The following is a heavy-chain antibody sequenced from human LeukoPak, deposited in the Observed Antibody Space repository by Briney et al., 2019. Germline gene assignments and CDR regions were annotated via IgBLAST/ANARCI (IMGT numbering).Heavy chain of an antibody. CDR2: IYYSGST. CDR3: ARSYYYGSGLNWFDP. D-gene: IGHD3-10*01. V-gene: IGHV4-59*12. CDR1: GGSISSYY. J-gene: IGHJ5*02. Sequence: SETLSLTCTVSGGSISSYYWSWIRQPPGKGLEWIGYIYYSGSTNYNPSLKSQITISVDTSNNQFFLKLSSVTAADTAVYHCARSYYYGSGLNWFDPWGQGTLVTVSS.